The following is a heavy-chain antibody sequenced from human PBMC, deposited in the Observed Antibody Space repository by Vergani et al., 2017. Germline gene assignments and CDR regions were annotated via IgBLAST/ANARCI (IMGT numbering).Heavy chain of an antibody. V-gene: IGHV1-46*03. CDR2: INPSGGHT. D-gene: IGHD3-9*01. CDR1: GYTFSNYY. J-gene: IGHJ4*02. Sequence: QVQVVQSGAEVKKSGASVKVSCKTSGYTFSNYYMHWVRQAPGQWLEWMGIINPSGGHTNYAQKFQGRVTMTRDTSTSTVYMELSSLRSEDTAIYYCARGDYGILTGYRYWGQGTLVTVSA. CDR3: ARGDYGILTGYRY.